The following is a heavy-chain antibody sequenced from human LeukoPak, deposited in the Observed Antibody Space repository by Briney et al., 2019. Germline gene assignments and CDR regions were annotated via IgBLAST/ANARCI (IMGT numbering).Heavy chain of an antibody. CDR3: AKGRGYSYGPFDY. CDR2: ISGSGGST. CDR1: GFTFSSYA. Sequence: GGSLRLSCAASGFTFSSYAMSWVRQAPGKGLEWVSAISGSGGSTYYADSVRGRFTISRDNSKNTLYLQMNSLRAEDTAVYYCAKGRGYSYGPFDYWGQGTLVTVSS. D-gene: IGHD5-18*01. V-gene: IGHV3-23*01. J-gene: IGHJ4*02.